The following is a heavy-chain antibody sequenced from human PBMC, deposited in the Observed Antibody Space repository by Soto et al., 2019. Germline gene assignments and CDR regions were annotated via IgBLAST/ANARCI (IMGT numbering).Heavy chain of an antibody. CDR2: ISYDGSNK. D-gene: IGHD1-26*01. CDR3: ARLGATDDAFDI. Sequence: GGSLRLSCAASGFTFSSYAMHWVRQAPGKGLEWVAVISYDGSNKYYADSVKGRFTISRDNSKNTLYLQMNSLRAEDTAVYYCARLGATDDAFDIWGQGTMVTVSS. CDR1: GFTFSSYA. J-gene: IGHJ3*02. V-gene: IGHV3-30-3*01.